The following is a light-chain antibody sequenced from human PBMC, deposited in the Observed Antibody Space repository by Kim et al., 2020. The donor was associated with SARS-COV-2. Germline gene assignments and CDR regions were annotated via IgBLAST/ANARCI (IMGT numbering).Light chain of an antibody. J-gene: IGLJ1*01. CDR3: QAWDSSTANV. Sequence: VSPGQTARITCSGDRWGDQFASWYQQKPGQSPVAVIYKDTKRPSGIPERFSGSNSGNKATLTISGTQPMDEADYYCQAWDSSTANVFGTGTKVTVL. CDR1: RWGDQF. V-gene: IGLV3-1*01. CDR2: KDT.